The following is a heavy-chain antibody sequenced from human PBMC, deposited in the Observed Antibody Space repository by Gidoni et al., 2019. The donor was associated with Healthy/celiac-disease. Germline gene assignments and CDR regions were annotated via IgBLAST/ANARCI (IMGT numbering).Heavy chain of an antibody. Sequence: EVLLLVSGGGLVQPAGSLRLACAPSGFAFGSYAMSCVRQAPGKGLEWVSAISGSGGRTYYADSVKGRFTISRDNSKNTLYLQMNSLRAEDTAVYYCAKNYGSGRFSYFDYWGQGTLVTVSS. CDR2: ISGSGGRT. V-gene: IGHV3-23*01. CDR1: GFAFGSYA. D-gene: IGHD3-10*01. CDR3: AKNYGSGRFSYFDY. J-gene: IGHJ4*02.